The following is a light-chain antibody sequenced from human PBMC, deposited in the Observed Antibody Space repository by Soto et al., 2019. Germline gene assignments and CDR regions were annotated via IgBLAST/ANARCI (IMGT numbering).Light chain of an antibody. CDR3: AACDDSLNGPV. V-gene: IGLV1-44*01. Sequence: QSVLTQPPSASGTPGQRVTISCSGGSSNIGSNPVNWYQQLPGTAPKLLIYTNNQRPSGVPDRFSGSKSDTSASLAISGLQSDDEADYYCAACDDSLNGPVFGGGTKLTVL. J-gene: IGLJ2*01. CDR2: TNN. CDR1: SSNIGSNP.